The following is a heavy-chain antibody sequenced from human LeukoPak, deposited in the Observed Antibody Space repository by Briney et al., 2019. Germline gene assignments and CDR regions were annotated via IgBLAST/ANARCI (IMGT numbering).Heavy chain of an antibody. J-gene: IGHJ6*02. Sequence: GGSLRLSCAASGFTFSDYYMSWIRQAPGKGLEWVSYISSSGSTIYYADSVKGRFTISRDNAKNSLYLQMNSLRAEDTAVYYCAKHPLSPYYYYGMDVWGQGTTVTVSS. CDR1: GFTFSDYY. CDR2: ISSSGSTI. V-gene: IGHV3-11*01. CDR3: AKHPLSPYYYYGMDV.